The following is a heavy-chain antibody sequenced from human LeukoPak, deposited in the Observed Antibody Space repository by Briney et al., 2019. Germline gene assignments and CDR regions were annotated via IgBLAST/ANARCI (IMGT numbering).Heavy chain of an antibody. Sequence: GGSLRLSCAASGFTFSSYAMSWVRQAPGKGLEWVSTISGSGGDTYYADSVKGRFTISRDNSKNTLYLQMNSLRAEDTAVYYCARRRLAAAGMSFDYWGQGTLVTVSS. CDR2: ISGSGGDT. J-gene: IGHJ4*02. CDR3: ARRRLAAAGMSFDY. CDR1: GFTFSSYA. V-gene: IGHV3-23*01. D-gene: IGHD6-13*01.